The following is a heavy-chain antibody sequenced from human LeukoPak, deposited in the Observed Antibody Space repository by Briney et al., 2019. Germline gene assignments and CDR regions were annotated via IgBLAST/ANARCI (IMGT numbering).Heavy chain of an antibody. CDR3: ARTLSGGHNFDY. Sequence: PGGSLRLSCAASGFTFSSYAMSWVRQAPGKGLEWVSAISGSGGSTYYADSVKGRFTISRDNAKNSLYLQVTSLRAEDTAVYYCARTLSGGHNFDYWGQGTLVTVSS. D-gene: IGHD5-24*01. CDR2: ISGSGGST. J-gene: IGHJ4*02. V-gene: IGHV3-23*01. CDR1: GFTFSSYA.